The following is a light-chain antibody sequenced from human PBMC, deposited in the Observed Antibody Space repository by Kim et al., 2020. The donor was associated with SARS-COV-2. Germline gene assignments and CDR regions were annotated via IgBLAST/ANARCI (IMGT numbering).Light chain of an antibody. J-gene: IGKJ5*01. V-gene: IGKV1-33*01. CDR2: DAS. CDR3: QQHDDLPPT. CDR1: QDITKY. Sequence: ATVGDRGTITCQARQDITKYLNWYQQKPGKAPKLLIYDASNLETGVPSRFSGSGSGTAFTFSISSLQPEDIATYFCQQHDDLPPTFGQGTRLEIK.